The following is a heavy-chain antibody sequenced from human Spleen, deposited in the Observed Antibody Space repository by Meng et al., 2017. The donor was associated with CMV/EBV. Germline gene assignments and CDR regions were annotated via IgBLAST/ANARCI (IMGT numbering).Heavy chain of an antibody. D-gene: IGHD6-6*01. CDR1: GFTFSSYA. CDR3: ARRTGYYYYDMDV. J-gene: IGHJ6*02. CDR2: ISYDGSKK. V-gene: IGHV3-30-3*01. Sequence: GGSLRLSCAASGFTFSSYAMHWVRQAPGKGLEWVAIISYDGSKKYYADSVKGRFTISRDNAKNTLYLQMNSLRAEDTAVYYCARRTGYYYYDMDVWGQGTTVTVSS.